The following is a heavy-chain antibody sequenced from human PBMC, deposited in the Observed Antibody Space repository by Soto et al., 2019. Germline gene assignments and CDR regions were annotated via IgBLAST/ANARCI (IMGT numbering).Heavy chain of an antibody. CDR2: IYFSGST. J-gene: IGHJ4*02. D-gene: IGHD6-6*01. Sequence: SETLSLTCTVSGGSISSDYWSWVRQPPGKGLEWIGYIYFSGSTNYNPSLESRVTISLDASKTQFSLKLRSLTTADTAVYYCARVGGVAARTFAYWGQGTLVTVSS. V-gene: IGHV4-59*01. CDR3: ARVGGVAARTFAY. CDR1: GGSISSDY.